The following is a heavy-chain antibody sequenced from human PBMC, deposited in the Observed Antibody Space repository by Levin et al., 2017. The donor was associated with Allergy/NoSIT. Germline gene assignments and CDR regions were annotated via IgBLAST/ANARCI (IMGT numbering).Heavy chain of an antibody. CDR1: GGTFSSYA. Sequence: SVKVSCKASGGTFSSYAISWVRQAPGQGLEWMGGIIPIFGTANYAQKFQGRVTITADKSTSTAYMELSSLRSEDTAVYYCASEMTQYYDILTGQYYYYDYGMDVWGQGTTVTVSS. J-gene: IGHJ6*02. CDR3: ASEMTQYYDILTGQYYYYDYGMDV. V-gene: IGHV1-69*06. D-gene: IGHD3-9*01. CDR2: IIPIFGTA.